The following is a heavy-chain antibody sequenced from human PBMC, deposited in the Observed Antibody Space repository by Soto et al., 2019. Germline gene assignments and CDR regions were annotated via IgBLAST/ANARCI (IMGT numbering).Heavy chain of an antibody. CDR3: VRNRITFGGTPTSFEGYFGMDV. CDR1: GYTFSNDW. V-gene: IGHV5-10-1*01. J-gene: IGHJ6*02. CDR2: IDPSGSYT. Sequence: PGESLKISCQGCGYTFSNDWISWVRQNPGKGLGWMGKIDPSGSYTDDRPSFQGHASLSVDKSVSTAYLQRRRLKASDSAMYYCVRNRITFGGTPTSFEGYFGMDVWAHGTAVTVSS. D-gene: IGHD3-16*01.